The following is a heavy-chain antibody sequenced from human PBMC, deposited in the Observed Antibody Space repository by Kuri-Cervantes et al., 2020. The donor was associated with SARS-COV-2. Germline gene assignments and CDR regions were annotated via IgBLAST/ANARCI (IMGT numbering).Heavy chain of an antibody. CDR2: ISSSSSYI. CDR1: GFTFSSYS. D-gene: IGHD2-15*01. CDR3: TTVGCSGGSCYYYYYGMDV. J-gene: IGHJ6*02. V-gene: IGHV3-21*03. Sequence: GGSLRLSCAASGFTFSSYSMNWVRQAPGKGLEWVSSISSSSSYIYYADSVKGRFTISRDNAKNSLYLQMNSLRAEDTAVYYCTTVGCSGGSCYYYYYGMDVWGQGTTVTVSS.